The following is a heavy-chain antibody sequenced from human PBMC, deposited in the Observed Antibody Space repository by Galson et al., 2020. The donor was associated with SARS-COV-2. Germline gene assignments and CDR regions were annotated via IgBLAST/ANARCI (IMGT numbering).Heavy chain of an antibody. D-gene: IGHD6-13*01. Sequence: GGSLRLSCAASGFTFSSYWMSWVRQAPGKGLEWVANIKQDGSEKYYVDSVKGRFTISRDNAKNSLYLQMNSLRAEDTAVYYCARDVLDSSSWYSNYYYYYYMDVWGKGTTVTVSS. V-gene: IGHV3-7*03. CDR2: IKQDGSEK. J-gene: IGHJ6*03. CDR1: GFTFSSYW. CDR3: ARDVLDSSSWYSNYYYYYYMDV.